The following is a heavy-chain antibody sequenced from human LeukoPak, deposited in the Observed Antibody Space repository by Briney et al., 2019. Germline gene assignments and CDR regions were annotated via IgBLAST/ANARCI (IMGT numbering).Heavy chain of an antibody. CDR2: INPNSGGT. V-gene: IGHV1-2*02. Sequence: ASVKVSCKASGYTFTGYYMHWVRQAPGQGVEWMGWINPNSGGTNYAQKFQGRVTMTRDASISTAYMELSRLRSDDTAVYYCARPDIAMVINHYYYYYRLDVWGQGTTVTVCS. J-gene: IGHJ6*02. CDR3: ARPDIAMVINHYYYYYRLDV. CDR1: GYTFTGYY. D-gene: IGHD5-18*01.